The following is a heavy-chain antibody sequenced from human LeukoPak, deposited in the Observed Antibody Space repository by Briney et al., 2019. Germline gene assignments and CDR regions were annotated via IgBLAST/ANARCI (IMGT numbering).Heavy chain of an antibody. J-gene: IGHJ4*02. V-gene: IGHV1-2*02. CDR1: GYTFTGYY. D-gene: IGHD2-2*01. CDR3: ARGPFYCSSTSCFPYFDY. CDR2: INPNSGGT. Sequence: GASVKFSCKASGYTFTGYYMHWVRQAPGQGLEWMGWINPNSGGTNYAQKFQGRVTMTRDTSISTAYMELSRLRSDDTAVYYCARGPFYCSSTSCFPYFDYWGQGTLVTVSS.